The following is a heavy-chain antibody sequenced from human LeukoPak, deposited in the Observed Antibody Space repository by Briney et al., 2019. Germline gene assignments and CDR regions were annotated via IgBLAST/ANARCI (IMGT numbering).Heavy chain of an antibody. CDR2: ISGSGGST. CDR3: AKVPFSKIAAQQHYFDY. CDR1: GFTFSSYA. D-gene: IGHD6-6*01. V-gene: IGHV3-23*01. Sequence: PGGSLRLSCAASGFTFSSYAMSWVRQAPGKGLEWVSAISGSGGSTYYADSVKGRFTISRDNSKNTLYLQMNSLRAEDTAVYYCAKVPFSKIAAQQHYFDYWGQGALVTVSS. J-gene: IGHJ4*02.